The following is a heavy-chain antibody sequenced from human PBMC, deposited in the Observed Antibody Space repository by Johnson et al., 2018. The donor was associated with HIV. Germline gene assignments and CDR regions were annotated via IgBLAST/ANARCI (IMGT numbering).Heavy chain of an antibody. CDR1: GLSFSNFG. V-gene: IGHV3-30*03. CDR3: ARGGSSSGCFDGFDI. D-gene: IGHD6-19*01. Sequence: QVQLVESGGGVVQPGKSLTLSCVGSGLSFSNFGIHWVRQAPGKGLEWVAVISFAGSHKNYADSVKGRFTISRDSAKNTLYRQRNSLRTVDTGAYSCARGGSSSGCFDGFDIWGQGTMVTVSS. CDR2: ISFAGSHK. J-gene: IGHJ3*02.